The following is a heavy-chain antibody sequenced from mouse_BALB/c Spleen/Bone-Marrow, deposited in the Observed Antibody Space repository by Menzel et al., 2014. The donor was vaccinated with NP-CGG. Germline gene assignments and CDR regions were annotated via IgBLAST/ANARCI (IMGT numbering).Heavy chain of an antibody. V-gene: IGHV2-9*02. D-gene: IGHD4-1*01. Sequence: VQRVESGPGLVAPSQSLSITCTVSGFSLTSYDVHWVRQPPGKGLEWLGIIWAGGNTNYNSALMSRLSISKDNSKSQVFLKMNSLQTDDTAMYYCARELGAWFAYWGQGTLVTVSA. CDR3: ARELGAWFAY. CDR2: IWAGGNT. J-gene: IGHJ3*01. CDR1: GFSLTSYD.